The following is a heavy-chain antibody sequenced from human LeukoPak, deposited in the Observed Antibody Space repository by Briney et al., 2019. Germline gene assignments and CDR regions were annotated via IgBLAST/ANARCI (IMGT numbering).Heavy chain of an antibody. J-gene: IGHJ4*02. Sequence: GASVKVSCKASGYTFTSYGISWVRQAPGQGLEWMGWISAYNGNTNYAQKLQGRVTITADKSTSTAYMELSSLRSEDTAVYYCARAPRDYDSSVGLLHWGQGTLVTVSS. CDR2: ISAYNGNT. CDR3: ARAPRDYDSSVGLLH. CDR1: GYTFTSYG. V-gene: IGHV1-18*01. D-gene: IGHD3-22*01.